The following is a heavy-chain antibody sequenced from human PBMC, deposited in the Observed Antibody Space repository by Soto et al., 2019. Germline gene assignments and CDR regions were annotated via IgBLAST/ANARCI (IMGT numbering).Heavy chain of an antibody. CDR2: IYYSGTT. V-gene: IGHV4-30-4*01. Sequence: SETLSLTCSVSGGSINSYTNYWSWIRQTPSRGLEWIGYIYYSGTTYYNPSLKSRVTISIDTSKNQFSLSLTSVVAADTAVYYCVREILYSFDRSGYPAHWGLRTLVPVSS. D-gene: IGHD2-15*01. J-gene: IGHJ4*02. CDR3: VREILYSFDRSGYPAH. CDR1: GGSINSYTNY.